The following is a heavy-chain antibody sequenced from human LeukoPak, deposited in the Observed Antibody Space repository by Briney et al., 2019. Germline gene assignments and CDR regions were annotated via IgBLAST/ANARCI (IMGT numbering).Heavy chain of an antibody. J-gene: IGHJ6*02. CDR1: GYTFTSYD. CDR3: ARAVGGGSSGWYFYYYYGMDV. CDR2: MNPNSGNT. Sequence: ASLKVSCTASGYTFTSYDINWVRQATGQGLEWMGWMNPNSGNTGYAQKFQGRVTMTRNTSISTAYMELSSLRSEDTAVYYCARAVGGGSSGWYFYYYYGMDVWGQGTTVTVSS. V-gene: IGHV1-8*01. D-gene: IGHD6-19*01.